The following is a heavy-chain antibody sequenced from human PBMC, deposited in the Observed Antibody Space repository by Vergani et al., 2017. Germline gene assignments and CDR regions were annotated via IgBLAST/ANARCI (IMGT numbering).Heavy chain of an antibody. CDR1: GGSFSGYY. J-gene: IGHJ4*02. D-gene: IGHD2-21*02. Sequence: QVQLQQWGAGLLKPSETLSLTCAVYGGSFSGYYWSWIRQPPGKGLEWIGEINHSGSTNYNPSLKSRVTISVDTSKNQFSLKLSSVTAADTAVYYCAKAATNRYCCGYCYLFDYWGQGTLVTVSS. CDR3: AKAATNRYCCGYCYLFDY. V-gene: IGHV4-34*01. CDR2: INHSGST.